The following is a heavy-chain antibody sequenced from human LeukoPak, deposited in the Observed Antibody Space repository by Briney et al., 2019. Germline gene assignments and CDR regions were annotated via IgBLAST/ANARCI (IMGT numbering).Heavy chain of an antibody. Sequence: SETLSLTCTVSGDSISSNNRYWGWIRQPPGKGLEWIGSFYFGGSNYYSPSLRSRVIISLDTSKNQFSLALNFVTAADTAMYYCASSHSATWYDDWGQGALVTVS. D-gene: IGHD6-13*01. CDR2: FYFGGSN. J-gene: IGHJ4*02. CDR3: ASSHSATWYDD. V-gene: IGHV4-39*07. CDR1: GDSISSNNRY.